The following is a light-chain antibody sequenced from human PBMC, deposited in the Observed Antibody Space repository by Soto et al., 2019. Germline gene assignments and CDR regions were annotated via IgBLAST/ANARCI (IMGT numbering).Light chain of an antibody. CDR2: DNN. V-gene: IGLV1-51*01. CDR3: GSWDSSLTYV. CDR1: SSNIGAGHA. J-gene: IGLJ1*01. Sequence: QAVLTQPPSVSGAPGQRVTISCTGSSSNIGAGHAVHWYQQLPGTAPKLLIYDNNKRPSGIPDRFSGSQSGTSATLGITGLQTGDEAVYYCGSWDSSLTYVFGTGTKLTVL.